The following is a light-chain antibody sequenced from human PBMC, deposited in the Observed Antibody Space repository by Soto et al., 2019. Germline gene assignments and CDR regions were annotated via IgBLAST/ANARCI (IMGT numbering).Light chain of an antibody. J-gene: IGKJ1*01. CDR2: AAS. Sequence: AIQMTQSPSSLSASVGDRVTITCRASQGIKNDLGWYQQKPGKAPKLLICAASSLQSGVPSRFSGSGSGTDFTLTISSLQPDDFATYYCLQDYTYPLTFGQGTKVDIK. CDR1: QGIKND. CDR3: LQDYTYPLT. V-gene: IGKV1-6*01.